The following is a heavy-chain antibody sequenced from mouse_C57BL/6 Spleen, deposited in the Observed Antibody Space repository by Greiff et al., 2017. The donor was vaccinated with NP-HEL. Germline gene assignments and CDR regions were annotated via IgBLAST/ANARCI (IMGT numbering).Heavy chain of an antibody. CDR3: AREFYYYGSSYPYYAMDY. CDR1: GFTFSDYG. Sequence: EVQLVESGGGLVKPGGSLKLSCAASGFTFSDYGMHWVRQAPEKGLEWVAYISSGSSTIYYADTVKGRLTISRDNAKNTLFLQMTSLRSEDTAMYYCAREFYYYGSSYPYYAMDYWGQGTSVTVSS. V-gene: IGHV5-17*01. J-gene: IGHJ4*01. CDR2: ISSGSSTI. D-gene: IGHD1-1*01.